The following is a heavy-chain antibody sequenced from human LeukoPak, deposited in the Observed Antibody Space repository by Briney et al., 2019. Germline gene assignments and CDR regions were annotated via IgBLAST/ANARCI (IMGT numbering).Heavy chain of an antibody. D-gene: IGHD3-22*01. V-gene: IGHV3-20*04. CDR2: INWNGGST. Sequence: PGGSLRLSCAASGFTFSSYWMHWVRQAPGKGLEWVSGINWNGGSTGYADSVKGRFTISRDNAKNSLYLQMNSLRAEDTALYYCARNVEHYDSSGYYYWGQGTLVTVSS. CDR1: GFTFSSYW. CDR3: ARNVEHYDSSGYYY. J-gene: IGHJ4*02.